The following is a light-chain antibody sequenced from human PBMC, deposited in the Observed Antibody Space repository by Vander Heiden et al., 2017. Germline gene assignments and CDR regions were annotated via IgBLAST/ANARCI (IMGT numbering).Light chain of an antibody. CDR1: SGDVGGYNY. V-gene: IGLV2-11*01. CDR2: DVS. J-gene: IGLJ1*01. Sequence: QSALTQPRSVSGSPGQPVTIPCTGTSGDVGGYNYVSWYQQHPGKAPKLMIYDVSKRPSGVPDRFSGSKSGNTASLTISGLQAEDEADYYCCSYAGSYTFVFGTGTKVTVL. CDR3: CSYAGSYTFV.